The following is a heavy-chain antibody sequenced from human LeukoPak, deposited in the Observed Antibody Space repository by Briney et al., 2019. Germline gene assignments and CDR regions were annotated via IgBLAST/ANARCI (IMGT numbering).Heavy chain of an antibody. D-gene: IGHD6-13*01. J-gene: IGHJ6*03. CDR3: ARAGSSSWYGHYYYMDV. CDR1: GDSISISKW. CDR2: IYHSGTT. Sequence: PSETLSLTCAVSGDSISISKWWSWVRQPPGKGLEWIGEIYHSGTTNFNPSLKSRVTISVDTSKNQFSLKLSSVTAADTAVYYCARAGSSSWYGHYYYMDVWGKGTTVTISS. V-gene: IGHV4-4*02.